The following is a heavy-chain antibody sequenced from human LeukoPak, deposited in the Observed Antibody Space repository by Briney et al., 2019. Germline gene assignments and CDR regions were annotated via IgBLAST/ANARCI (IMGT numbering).Heavy chain of an antibody. V-gene: IGHV3-21*01. CDR2: ISSSSSYI. CDR3: ARDALLDILTGYYPTYFDY. J-gene: IGHJ4*02. CDR1: GFTFSSYS. Sequence: GGSLRLSCAASGFTFSSYSMNWVRQAPGKGLEWVSSISSSSSYIYYADSVKGRFTISRDNAKNSLYLQMNSLRAEDTAVYYCARDALLDILTGYYPTYFDYWGQGTLVTVSS. D-gene: IGHD3-9*01.